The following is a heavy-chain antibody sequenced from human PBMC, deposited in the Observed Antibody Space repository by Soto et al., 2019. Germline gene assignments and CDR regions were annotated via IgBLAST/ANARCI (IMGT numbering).Heavy chain of an antibody. CDR1: GYTFTSYD. CDR2: VTPRNGDT. J-gene: IGHJ4*02. D-gene: IGHD2-8*02. Sequence: ASVKVSCKASGYTFTSYDIDWVRQAAGQGPEWMGSVTPRNGDTAFAQKYQGRVTVTSNTSMSTVYMELSNLRSDDTAVYYCARGGSYWARRHYFDSWGQGTLVTVSS. CDR3: ARGGSYWARRHYFDS. V-gene: IGHV1-8*02.